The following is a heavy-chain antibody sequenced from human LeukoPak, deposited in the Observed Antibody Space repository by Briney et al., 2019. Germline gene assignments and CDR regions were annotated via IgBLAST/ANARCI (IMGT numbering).Heavy chain of an antibody. CDR1: GYTFTSYG. CDR3: ARVGSSGQKDFDY. D-gene: IGHD3-22*01. V-gene: IGHV1-2*02. CDR2: INPNSGGT. Sequence: GASVKVSCKASGYTFTSYGISWVRQAPGQGLEWMGWINPNSGGTNYAQKFQGRVTMTRDTSISTAYMELSRLRSDDTAVYYCARVGSSGQKDFDYWGQGTLVTVSS. J-gene: IGHJ4*02.